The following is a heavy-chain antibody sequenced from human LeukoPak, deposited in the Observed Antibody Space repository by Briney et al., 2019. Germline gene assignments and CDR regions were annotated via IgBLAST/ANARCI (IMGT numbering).Heavy chain of an antibody. CDR3: AGGWGTAGTPRVFDI. D-gene: IGHD1-1*01. J-gene: IGHJ3*02. CDR1: GYTFTSYD. V-gene: IGHV1-8*01. CDR2: MNPNSGNT. Sequence: ASVKVSCKASGYTFTSYDINWVRQATGQGLEWMGWMNPNSGNTGYAQKFQGRVTMTRNTSISTAYMELSSLRSEDTAVYYCAGGWGTAGTPRVFDIWGQGKMVTVS.